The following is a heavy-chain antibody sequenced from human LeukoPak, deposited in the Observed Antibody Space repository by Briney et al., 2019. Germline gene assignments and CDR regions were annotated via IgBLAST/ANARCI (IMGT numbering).Heavy chain of an antibody. D-gene: IGHD6-13*01. Sequence: GGSLRLSCAASGFTFSSYGMHWVRQAPGKGLEWVAFIRCDGSNKYYADSVKGRFTISRDNSKNTLYLQMNSLGAEDTAVYYCAKENIGSSWYLVRPDYYMDVWGKGTTVTVSS. CDR3: AKENIGSSWYLVRPDYYMDV. V-gene: IGHV3-30*02. J-gene: IGHJ6*03. CDR1: GFTFSSYG. CDR2: IRCDGSNK.